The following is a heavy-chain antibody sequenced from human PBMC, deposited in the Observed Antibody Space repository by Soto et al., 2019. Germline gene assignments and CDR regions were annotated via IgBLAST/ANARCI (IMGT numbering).Heavy chain of an antibody. J-gene: IGHJ4*02. D-gene: IGHD3-10*01. CDR1: GGSFTGYY. CDR3: ARGGPGYFGSGSYYPR. V-gene: IGHV4-34*01. CDR2: IDHSGTI. Sequence: SETLSLTCAVYGGSFTGYYWSWIRQPPGKGLEWIGEIDHSGTINYNPSLKSRVTISVDTSKNQFSLKVNSVTAADTAVYYCARGGPGYFGSGSYYPRWGQGTLVTVSS.